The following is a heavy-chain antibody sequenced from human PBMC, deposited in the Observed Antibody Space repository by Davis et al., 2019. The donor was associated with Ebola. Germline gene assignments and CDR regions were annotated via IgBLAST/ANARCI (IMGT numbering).Heavy chain of an antibody. D-gene: IGHD3-22*01. CDR3: ARSYDSSGNNWFDP. J-gene: IGHJ5*02. CDR2: IYYSGTT. V-gene: IGHV4-34*09. Sequence: MPSETLSLTCAVYGGSFSGYYWSWIRQPPGKGLEWIGNIYYSGTTYPNPSLKSRLRMSVDTYKNQFSLNLSSVTAADTAVYYCARSYDSSGNNWFDPWGQGTLVTVSS. CDR1: GGSFSGYY.